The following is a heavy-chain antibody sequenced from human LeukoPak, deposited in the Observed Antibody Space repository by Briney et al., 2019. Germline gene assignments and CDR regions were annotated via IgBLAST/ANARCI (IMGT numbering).Heavy chain of an antibody. CDR3: ARSNQADDY. D-gene: IGHD1-14*01. J-gene: IGHJ4*02. Sequence: GGSLRLSCAASGFTLSDYYMHCVPQVPGKGLVWVSRINSGGSRTTYADSVKGRFTISRDNAKNTLYLQMDSLRAEDTGVYYCARSNQADDYWGQGTLVTVSS. V-gene: IGHV3-74*01. CDR2: INSGGSRT. CDR1: GFTLSDYY.